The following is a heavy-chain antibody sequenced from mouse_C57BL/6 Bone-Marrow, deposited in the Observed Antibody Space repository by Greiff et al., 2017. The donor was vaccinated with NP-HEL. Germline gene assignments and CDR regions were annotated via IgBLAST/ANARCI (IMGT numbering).Heavy chain of an antibody. CDR3: ARDRYYGSPCFAY. V-gene: IGHV1-64*01. J-gene: IGHJ3*01. Sequence: VQLQQPGAELVKPGASVKLSCKASGYTFTSYWMHWVKQRPGQGLEWIGMIHPNSGSTNYNEKFKSKATLTVDKSSSTAYMQLSSLPSEDSAVYYCARDRYYGSPCFAYWGQGTLVTVSA. D-gene: IGHD1-1*01. CDR2: IHPNSGST. CDR1: GYTFTSYW.